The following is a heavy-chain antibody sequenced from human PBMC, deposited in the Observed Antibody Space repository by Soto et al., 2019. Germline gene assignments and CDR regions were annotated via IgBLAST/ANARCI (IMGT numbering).Heavy chain of an antibody. CDR1: GFTFSSYA. V-gene: IGHV3-23*01. CDR3: AKVMREGIQLWLQGYYYYGMDV. D-gene: IGHD5-18*01. Sequence: EVQLLESGGGLVQPGGSLRLSCAASGFTFSSYAMSWVRQAPGKGLEWVSAISGSGGSTYYADSVKGRFTISRDNSKNKLYLKMNSLRAEDTAVYYCAKVMREGIQLWLQGYYYYGMDVWGQGTTVTVSS. J-gene: IGHJ6*02. CDR2: ISGSGGST.